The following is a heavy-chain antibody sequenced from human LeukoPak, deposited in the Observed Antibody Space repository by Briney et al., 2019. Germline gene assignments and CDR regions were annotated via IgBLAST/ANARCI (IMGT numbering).Heavy chain of an antibody. J-gene: IGHJ5*02. CDR2: ISPSGGST. V-gene: IGHV1-46*01. Sequence: VASVKVSCKAFGYTFTSNYMHWVRQAPGQGPEWMGVISPSGGSTTYAQKFQGRVTLTRDMSTSTDYLELSSLRSEDTAVYYCARDPNRRDGYNLTSRRNWFDPWGQGTLVTVSS. D-gene: IGHD5-24*01. CDR1: GYTFTSNY. CDR3: ARDPNRRDGYNLTSRRNWFDP.